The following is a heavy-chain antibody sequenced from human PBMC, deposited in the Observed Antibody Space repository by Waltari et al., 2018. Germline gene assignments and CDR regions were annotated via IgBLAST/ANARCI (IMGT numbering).Heavy chain of an antibody. CDR2: IYYSGNT. Sequence: QMQLQESGSGLVKTSETLSLTCSVSGGAICNPIDYWGWIRQTPGKGLELIGSIYYSGNTYYNPSLRSRVTLSVDRSKNQFSLNLSSVTAADTAVYYCAREEFWSTYPDGFDMWGQGTLVTVSS. D-gene: IGHD3-3*01. CDR1: GGAICNPIDY. J-gene: IGHJ3*02. CDR3: AREEFWSTYPDGFDM. V-gene: IGHV4-39*07.